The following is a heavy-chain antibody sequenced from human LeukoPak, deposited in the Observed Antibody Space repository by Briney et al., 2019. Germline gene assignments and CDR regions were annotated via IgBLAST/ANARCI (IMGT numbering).Heavy chain of an antibody. CDR3: ARDGWFGDYNWFDP. CDR1: GFTFSDYY. J-gene: IGHJ5*02. Sequence: SGGSLRLSCAASGFTFSDYYMSWIRQAPGKGLEWVSYISSSGSTIYYADSVKGRFTISRDNAKNSLYLQMNSLRAEDTAMYYCARDGWFGDYNWFDPWGQGTLVTVSS. V-gene: IGHV3-11*04. D-gene: IGHD3-10*01. CDR2: ISSSGSTI.